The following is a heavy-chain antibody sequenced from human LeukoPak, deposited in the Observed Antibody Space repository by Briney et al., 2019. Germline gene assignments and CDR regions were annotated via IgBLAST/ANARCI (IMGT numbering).Heavy chain of an antibody. CDR3: ARDPGNKQLGPFDY. V-gene: IGHV3-30*01. J-gene: IGHJ4*02. Sequence: GGSLRLSCAASGFTFKSYPMHWIRQTPGKGPEWVAAISFDGSNKYYADSVQGRFTLSRDHSNNILYLQMNSLRGEDMAVYYCARDPGNKQLGPFDYWGQGTLVTVSS. CDR2: ISFDGSNK. D-gene: IGHD2/OR15-2a*01. CDR1: GFTFKSYP.